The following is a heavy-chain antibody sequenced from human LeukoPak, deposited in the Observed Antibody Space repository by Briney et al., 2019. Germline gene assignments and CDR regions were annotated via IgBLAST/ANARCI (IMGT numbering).Heavy chain of an antibody. J-gene: IGHJ5*02. D-gene: IGHD3-22*01. V-gene: IGHV3-21*01. CDR3: ASGTMIDNWFDP. CDR1: GFTFSSYS. Sequence: GGSLRLYCAASGFTFSSYSMNWVRQAPGKGLEWVSSISSSSSYIYYADSVKGRFTISRDNAKNSLYLQMNSLRAEDTAVYYCASGTMIDNWFDPWGQGTLVIVSS. CDR2: ISSSSSYI.